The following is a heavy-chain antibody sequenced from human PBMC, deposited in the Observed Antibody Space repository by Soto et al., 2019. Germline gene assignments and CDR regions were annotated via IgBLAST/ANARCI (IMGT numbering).Heavy chain of an antibody. Sequence: EVQLLESGGGLVQPGGSLRLSCAASGFTFSSYAMSWVRQAPGKGLEWVSAISGSGGSTYYADSVKGRFTISRDNSKNTLYLQMNSLRAEDTAVYYCAKWERAVPGSGSGMDVWGQGTTVTVSS. V-gene: IGHV3-23*01. CDR2: ISGSGGST. J-gene: IGHJ6*02. D-gene: IGHD3-10*01. CDR3: AKWERAVPGSGSGMDV. CDR1: GFTFSSYA.